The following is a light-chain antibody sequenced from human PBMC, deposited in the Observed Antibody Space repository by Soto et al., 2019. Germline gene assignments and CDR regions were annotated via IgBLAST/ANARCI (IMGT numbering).Light chain of an antibody. CDR3: QQYSYPWT. J-gene: IGKJ1*01. CDR2: DAS. Sequence: DIQMTQSPSTLSASVGDRVTITCRASQSISSWLAWYQQKPGKAPKLLIYDASSLESGVPSRFSGSGSGTEFTLTISSLQPDDFATYYCQQYSYPWTFGQGTKVEIK. CDR1: QSISSW. V-gene: IGKV1-5*01.